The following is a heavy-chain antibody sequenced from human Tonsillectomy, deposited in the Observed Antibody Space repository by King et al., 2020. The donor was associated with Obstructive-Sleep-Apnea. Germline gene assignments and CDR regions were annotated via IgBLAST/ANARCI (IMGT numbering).Heavy chain of an antibody. D-gene: IGHD4-17*01. CDR1: GFTFSSYA. CDR3: AKGMNTATTWPYDY. J-gene: IGHJ4*02. CDR2: ISGSGGST. Sequence: VQLVESGGGLIQPGGSQRLSCAASGFTFSSYAMSWVRQAPGKGLEWVSCISGSGGSTYCADSVTGRFTISKDNSKNTLFLQMNSLRAEDTAVYYCAKGMNTATTWPYDYWGQGTLVTVSS. V-gene: IGHV3-23*04.